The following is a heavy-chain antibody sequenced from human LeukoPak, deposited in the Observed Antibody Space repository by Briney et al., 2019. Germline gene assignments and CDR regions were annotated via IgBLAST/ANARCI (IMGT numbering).Heavy chain of an antibody. CDR3: ASYSGSYLYYYYYMDV. CDR2: FYTSGST. CDR1: GGSISSGSYY. D-gene: IGHD1-26*01. J-gene: IGHJ6*03. Sequence: SQTLSLTCTVSGGSISSGSYYWSWIRQPAGKGLEWIGRFYTSGSTNYNPSLKSRVTISVDTSKNQFSLKLSSVTAADTAVYYCASYSGSYLYYYYYMDVWGKGTTVTVSS. V-gene: IGHV4-61*02.